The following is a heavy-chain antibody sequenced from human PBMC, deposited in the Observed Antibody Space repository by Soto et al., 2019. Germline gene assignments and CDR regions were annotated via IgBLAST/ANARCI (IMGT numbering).Heavy chain of an antibody. CDR3: ARQGITGTRFDY. Sequence: SETLSLTCTVSGGSISSYYWSWIRQPPGKGLEWIGYIYYSGSTNYNPSLKSRVTISVDTSKNQFSLKLSSVTAADTAVYYCARQGITGTRFDYWGQGTLVTVSS. CDR2: IYYSGST. J-gene: IGHJ4*02. D-gene: IGHD1-20*01. CDR1: GGSISSYY. V-gene: IGHV4-59*08.